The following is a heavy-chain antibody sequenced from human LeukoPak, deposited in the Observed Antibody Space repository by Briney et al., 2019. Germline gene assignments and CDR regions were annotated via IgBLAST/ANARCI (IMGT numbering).Heavy chain of an antibody. D-gene: IGHD3-16*02. CDR2: ISAYNGNT. CDR3: ARAGYVWGSYRYTGFDY. CDR1: GYTFTSYG. J-gene: IGHJ4*02. Sequence: GASVKVSCKASGYTFTSYGISWVRQAPGQGLEWMGWISAYNGNTNYAQKLQGRVTMTTDTSTSTAYMELRSLRSDDTAVYYCARAGYVWGSYRYTGFDYWGQGTLVTVSS. V-gene: IGHV1-18*01.